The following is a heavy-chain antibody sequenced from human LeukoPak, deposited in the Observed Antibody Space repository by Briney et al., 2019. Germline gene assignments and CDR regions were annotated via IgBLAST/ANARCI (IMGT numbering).Heavy chain of an antibody. CDR1: GFTFSSYW. D-gene: IGHD6-19*01. CDR3: ASSGDQYYFDY. J-gene: IGHJ4*02. CDR2: IKQDGSGK. Sequence: GGSLRLSCAASGFTFSSYWMSWVRQAPGKGLEWVANIKQDGSGKYYVDSVKGRFTISRDNAKNSLYLQMNSLRAEDTAVYYCASSGDQYYFDYWGQGTLVTVSS. V-gene: IGHV3-7*01.